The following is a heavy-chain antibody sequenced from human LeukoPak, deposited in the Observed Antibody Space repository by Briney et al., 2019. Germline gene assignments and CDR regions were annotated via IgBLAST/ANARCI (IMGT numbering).Heavy chain of an antibody. J-gene: IGHJ4*02. CDR3: VRGGGYLPDY. CDR2: IHSSGRT. Sequence: SETLSLTCTVSGDSSSSYYWSWIRQPPGKTLEWIGYIHSSGRTNYNPSLKSRVTMSVDTSKNQFSLKLSSVTAADTAVYYCVRGGGYLPDYWGQGTLVTVSS. CDR1: GDSSSSYY. D-gene: IGHD5-12*01. V-gene: IGHV4-59*01.